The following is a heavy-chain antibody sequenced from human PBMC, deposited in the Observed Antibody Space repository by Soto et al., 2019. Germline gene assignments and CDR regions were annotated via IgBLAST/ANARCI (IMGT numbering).Heavy chain of an antibody. Sequence: QVQLVESGGGVVQPGRSLRLSCAASGFTFSRYAMHWARQAPGKGLEWVTVISYDGSEKYYVDSVKGRFTSSRDNSRNEVYLQMISLRGEDTAVYYCARGYYYGGLDPWGQGTLVTVSA. CDR2: ISYDGSEK. CDR1: GFTFSRYA. CDR3: ARGYYYGGLDP. D-gene: IGHD3-10*01. V-gene: IGHV3-30-3*01. J-gene: IGHJ5*02.